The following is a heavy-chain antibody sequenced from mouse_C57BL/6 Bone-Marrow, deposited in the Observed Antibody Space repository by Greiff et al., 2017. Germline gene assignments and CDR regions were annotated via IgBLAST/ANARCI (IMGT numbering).Heavy chain of an antibody. Sequence: EVQLQESGGDLVKPGGSLKLSCAASGFTFSSYGMSWVRQTPDKRLEWVATISSGGSYTYYPDSVKGRFTISRDNAKNTLYLQMSSLKSEDTAMYYCASLTTVVADWYCDVWGTGTTVTVSS. CDR2: ISSGGSYT. V-gene: IGHV5-6*01. CDR1: GFTFSSYG. CDR3: ASLTTVVADWYCDV. J-gene: IGHJ1*03. D-gene: IGHD1-1*01.